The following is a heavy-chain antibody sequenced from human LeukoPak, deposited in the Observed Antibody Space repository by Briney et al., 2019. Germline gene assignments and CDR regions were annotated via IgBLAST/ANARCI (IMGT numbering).Heavy chain of an antibody. Sequence: GGSLRLSCAASGFTISSYAMSLVRQATGKGLEWVSAISGSGGSTYYADSVKGRFTTSRDNSKNTLYLQMNSLRAEDTAVYYCAKDTDCSGGSCYFSWGQGTLATVSS. CDR1: GFTISSYA. D-gene: IGHD2-15*01. J-gene: IGHJ4*02. CDR2: ISGSGGST. V-gene: IGHV3-23*01. CDR3: AKDTDCSGGSCYFS.